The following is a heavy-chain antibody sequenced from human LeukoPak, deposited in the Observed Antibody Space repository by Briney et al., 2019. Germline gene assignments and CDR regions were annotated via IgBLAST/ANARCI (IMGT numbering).Heavy chain of an antibody. CDR1: GFTFSNYA. D-gene: IGHD3-10*01. V-gene: IGHV3-30-3*02. Sequence: GRSLRLSCAATGFTFSNYAIHWGRQAPGKGLEWVAFISDDGSRQHYADSVKGRSTISRDNSKNTLYLVMNSLRADDTAVYYCAKFGLAGSGRYHDAFDIWGQGTMVTVSS. J-gene: IGHJ3*02. CDR3: AKFGLAGSGRYHDAFDI. CDR2: ISDDGSRQ.